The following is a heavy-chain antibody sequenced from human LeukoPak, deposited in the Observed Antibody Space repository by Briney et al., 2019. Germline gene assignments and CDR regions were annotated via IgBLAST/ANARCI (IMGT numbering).Heavy chain of an antibody. J-gene: IGHJ6*03. Sequence: GGSLRLSCAASGFTFSSYAMSWVRQAPGKGLEWVSAISGSGGSTYYAGSVKGQFTISRDNSKNTLYLQMNSLRAEDTAVYYCAKVPTFYYYYYMDVWGKGTTVTVSS. CDR1: GFTFSSYA. D-gene: IGHD2-15*01. CDR3: AKVPTFYYYYYMDV. V-gene: IGHV3-23*01. CDR2: ISGSGGST.